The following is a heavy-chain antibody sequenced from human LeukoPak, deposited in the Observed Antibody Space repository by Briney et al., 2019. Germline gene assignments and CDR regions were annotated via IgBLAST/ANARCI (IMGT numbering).Heavy chain of an antibody. D-gene: IGHD1-26*01. V-gene: IGHV4-59*01. CDR2: IYYSGST. CDR3: ARGLWSYGGHWFDP. J-gene: IGHJ5*02. Sequence: PSETLSLTCTVSGGSISSYYWSWIRHPPGKGLEWIGYIYYSGSTNYNPSLKSRVTISVDTSKNQFSLKLSSVTAADTAVYYCARGLWSYGGHWFDPWGQGTLVTVSS. CDR1: GGSISSYY.